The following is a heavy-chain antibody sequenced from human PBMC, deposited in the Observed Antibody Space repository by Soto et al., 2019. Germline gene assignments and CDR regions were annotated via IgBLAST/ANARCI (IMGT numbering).Heavy chain of an antibody. CDR2: ISAYNGNT. J-gene: IGHJ6*02. CDR3: AREGTCSSTSCPTYFSFGMDV. D-gene: IGHD2-2*01. V-gene: IGHV1-18*01. CDR1: GYTFAGYG. Sequence: ASVKGYCKAAGYTFAGYGIGWVRQAPGQGLEWMGWISAYNGNTNYAQKFQGRVTMTTDTFTRTAYMEVRSLRSDDTAVYYCAREGTCSSTSCPTYFSFGMDVWGQGTTVTVSS.